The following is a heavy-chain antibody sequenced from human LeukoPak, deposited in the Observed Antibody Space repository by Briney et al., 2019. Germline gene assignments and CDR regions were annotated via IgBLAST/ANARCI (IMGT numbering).Heavy chain of an antibody. J-gene: IGHJ4*02. Sequence: GGSLRLSCAASGFTFSSYSMNWVRQAPGKGLEWVSSISSSSSYIYYADSVKGRFTISRDNAKNSLYLQMNSLRAEDTAVYYCARGSMPQYYFDYWGQGTLVTVSS. CDR3: ARGSMPQYYFDY. CDR2: ISSSSSYI. V-gene: IGHV3-21*04. D-gene: IGHD2/OR15-2a*01. CDR1: GFTFSSYS.